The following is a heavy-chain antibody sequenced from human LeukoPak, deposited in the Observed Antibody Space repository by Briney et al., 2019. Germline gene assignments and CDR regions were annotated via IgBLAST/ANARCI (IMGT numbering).Heavy chain of an antibody. J-gene: IGHJ4*02. CDR1: GHTYRRYA. Sequence: PGGSQRLSCEASGHTYRRYAMSWARQAPRKGVEGASAISGSGGSTYYPGSVWGRFPLPRHNYKHTLYLQKNSQRAEHTTVYYCAKGSMLWYGSGSYPDYWGQGTLVTVS. V-gene: IGHV3-23*01. CDR3: AKGSMLWYGSGSYPDY. CDR2: ISGSGGST. D-gene: IGHD3-10*01.